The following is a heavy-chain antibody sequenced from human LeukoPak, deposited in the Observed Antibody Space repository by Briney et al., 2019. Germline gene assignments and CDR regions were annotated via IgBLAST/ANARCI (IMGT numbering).Heavy chain of an antibody. CDR1: GYTFTSYY. CDR3: ARYEGAYYFDY. D-gene: IGHD2-8*01. V-gene: IGHV1-46*01. J-gene: IGHJ4*02. CDR2: INPSGGST. Sequence: ASLKVSCKASGYTFTSYYMHWVRQAPGQGLEWMGMINPSGGSTSYAQKFQGRVTMTRDTSTSTVYMELSSLRSEDTAVYYCARYEGAYYFDYWGQGTLVTVSS.